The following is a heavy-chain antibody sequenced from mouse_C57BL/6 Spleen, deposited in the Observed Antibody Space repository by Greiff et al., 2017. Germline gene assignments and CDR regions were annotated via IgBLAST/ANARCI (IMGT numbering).Heavy chain of an antibody. J-gene: IGHJ2*01. Sequence: EVQGVESGGDLVKPGGSLKLSCAASGFTFSSYGMSWVRQTPDKRLEWVATISSGGSYTYYPDSVKGRFTISRDNAKNTLYLQMSSLKSEDTAMYYWARHGEYYDYDRVDYWGQGTTLTVSS. V-gene: IGHV5-6*01. D-gene: IGHD2-4*01. CDR1: GFTFSSYG. CDR3: ARHGEYYDYDRVDY. CDR2: ISSGGSYT.